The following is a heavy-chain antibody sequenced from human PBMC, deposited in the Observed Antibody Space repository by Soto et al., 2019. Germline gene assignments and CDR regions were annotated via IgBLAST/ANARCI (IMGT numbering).Heavy chain of an antibody. D-gene: IGHD3-22*01. V-gene: IGHV1-18*01. CDR2: ISTYNGNT. CDR1: GYTFTTYG. Sequence: QVQLVQSGAEAKTTGASVKVSCKASGYTFTTYGMSWVRQAPGQGLDWMGCISTYNGNTKYAERLQGRVTMTTDTTTRTAYMELRSLRSDATAVYYCARGPTDYYDNSGDYFLDYWGQGTLVTVSS. CDR3: ARGPTDYYDNSGDYFLDY. J-gene: IGHJ4*02.